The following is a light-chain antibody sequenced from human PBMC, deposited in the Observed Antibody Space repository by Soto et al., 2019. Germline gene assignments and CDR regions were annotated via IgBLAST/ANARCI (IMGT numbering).Light chain of an antibody. CDR1: QGIRHY. Sequence: DIQMTQSPSSLSASVGDRVTITCRASQGIRHYLAWYQQKPGKVPKLLIYEASNLQSGVPSRFRGGGSRTKLTLTINIQQPKDVATYNSQNFHSAPQTFGQGTKVEIK. V-gene: IGKV1-27*01. CDR2: EAS. J-gene: IGKJ1*01. CDR3: QNFHSAPQT.